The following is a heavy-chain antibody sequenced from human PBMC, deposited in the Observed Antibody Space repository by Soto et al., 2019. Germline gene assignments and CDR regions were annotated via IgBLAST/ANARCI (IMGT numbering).Heavy chain of an antibody. J-gene: IGHJ4*02. CDR3: ARALGGMIVATMGVFDY. CDR2: IYSGGST. Sequence: EVQLVESGGGLVQPGGSLRLSCAASGFTVSSNYMRWVRQAPGKGLEWVSVIYSGGSTYYADSVKGRFTISRDNSKNTLYLQMNSLRAEDTAVYYCARALGGMIVATMGVFDYWGQGTLVTVSS. V-gene: IGHV3-66*01. D-gene: IGHD5-12*01. CDR1: GFTVSSNY.